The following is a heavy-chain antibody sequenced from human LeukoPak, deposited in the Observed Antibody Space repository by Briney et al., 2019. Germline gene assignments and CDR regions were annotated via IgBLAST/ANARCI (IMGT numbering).Heavy chain of an antibody. Sequence: ASVKVSCKASGYTFIDYYIHWVRQAPGQGLEWMGSINPNSDVTNYAQNFQGRVTMTRDTFIRTAYMELSRLTSDDTAVYFCARDNSGFSGDIWGQGTMVTVSS. J-gene: IGHJ3*02. CDR2: INPNSDVT. D-gene: IGHD1-26*01. V-gene: IGHV1-2*02. CDR3: ARDNSGFSGDI. CDR1: GYTFIDYY.